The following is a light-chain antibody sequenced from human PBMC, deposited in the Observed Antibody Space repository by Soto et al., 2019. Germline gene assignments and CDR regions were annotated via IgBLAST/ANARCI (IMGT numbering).Light chain of an antibody. J-gene: IGLJ1*01. CDR3: QSYDSSLSAHYV. CDR2: GNS. V-gene: IGLV1-40*01. Sequence: QAVVTQPPSVSGAPGQRVTISCTGSSSNIGATYDVQWYQQLPGTAPKLLIYGNSNRPSGVPDRFSGSKSGTSASLPITGLQADDEADYYCQSYDSSLSAHYVFGTGTQLTVL. CDR1: SSNIGATYD.